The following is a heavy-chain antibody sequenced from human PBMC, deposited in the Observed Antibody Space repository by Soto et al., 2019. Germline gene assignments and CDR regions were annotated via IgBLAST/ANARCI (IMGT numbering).Heavy chain of an antibody. CDR1: GFTFSSYD. D-gene: IGHD6-13*01. CDR2: IGTAGDT. J-gene: IGHJ6*02. CDR3: ARAIGGGSSPPYYYCGMDV. V-gene: IGHV3-13*01. Sequence: EVQLVESGGGLVQPGGSLRLSCAASGFTFSSYDMHWVRQATGKGLEWVSAIGTAGDTYYPGSVKGRFTISRENAKNSLYLQMNSLRAGDTAVYYCARAIGGGSSPPYYYCGMDVWGQGTTVTVSS.